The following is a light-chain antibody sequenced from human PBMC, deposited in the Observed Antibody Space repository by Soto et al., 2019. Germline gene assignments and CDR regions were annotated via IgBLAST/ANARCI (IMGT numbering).Light chain of an antibody. Sequence: DIQMTKSPSSLSASVGDRVTITCRASPSISRSINWYQQKPGKAPKHLIYAASSLQCRVPTRLSGSGSGTDFTLTINSLQPKDFATYYCPLSYSTPWTFGQGTKVDIK. CDR2: AAS. V-gene: IGKV1-39*01. CDR3: PLSYSTPWT. J-gene: IGKJ1*01. CDR1: PSISRS.